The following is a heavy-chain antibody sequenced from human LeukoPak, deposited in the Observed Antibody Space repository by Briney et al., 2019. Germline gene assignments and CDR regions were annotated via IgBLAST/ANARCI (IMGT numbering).Heavy chain of an antibody. J-gene: IGHJ4*02. Sequence: SETLSLTCAVSGGSISSSNWWSWVRQPPGKGLEWIGSIHYSGSTYYSPSLTSRVTLSVDTSNNQFSLKLSSVTAADTAVYYCARAIYSNYNFDYWGQGTLVTVSS. CDR3: ARAIYSNYNFDY. D-gene: IGHD4-11*01. CDR2: IHYSGST. CDR1: GGSISSSNW. V-gene: IGHV4-39*01.